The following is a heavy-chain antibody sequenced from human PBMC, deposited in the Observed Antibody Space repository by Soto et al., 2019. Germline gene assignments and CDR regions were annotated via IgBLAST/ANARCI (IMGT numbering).Heavy chain of an antibody. Sequence: QVQLQQWGAGLLKPSETLSLTCAVYGGSFSGYYWSWIRQPPGKGLEWIGEINHSGSTNYNPSLRSRGTRSVDTSKNQFSLKLSSVTAAVTAVYYCARGRPGYCSSTSGYPLKDWGQGTLVTVSS. CDR2: INHSGST. D-gene: IGHD2-2*01. CDR3: ARGRPGYCSSTSGYPLKD. J-gene: IGHJ4*02. CDR1: GGSFSGYY. V-gene: IGHV4-34*01.